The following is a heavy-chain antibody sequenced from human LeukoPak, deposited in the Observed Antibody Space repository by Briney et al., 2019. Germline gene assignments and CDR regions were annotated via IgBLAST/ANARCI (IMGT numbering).Heavy chain of an antibody. J-gene: IGHJ4*02. CDR3: ASNVLRYFDWLLAAGYYFDY. D-gene: IGHD3-9*01. V-gene: IGHV4-39*01. CDR2: IYYSGSS. CDR1: GGSISSSSYY. Sequence: PSETLSLTCTVSGGSISSSSYYWGWIRQPPGKGLEWIGSIYYSGSSYHNPSLRSRVTITVDTSQNTLSLKLSSVTAAATAVYYCASNVLRYFDWLLAAGYYFDYWGQGTLVTVSS.